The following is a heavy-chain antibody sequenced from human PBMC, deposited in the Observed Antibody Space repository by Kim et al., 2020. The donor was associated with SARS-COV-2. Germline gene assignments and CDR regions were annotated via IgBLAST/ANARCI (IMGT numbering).Heavy chain of an antibody. D-gene: IGHD1-1*01. J-gene: IGHJ6*03. Sequence: AVSVKSRITINPDTSKNQFSLQLNSVTPEDTAVYYCARALGTYYYYYMDVWGKGTTVTVSS. V-gene: IGHV6-1*01. CDR3: ARALGTYYYYYMDV.